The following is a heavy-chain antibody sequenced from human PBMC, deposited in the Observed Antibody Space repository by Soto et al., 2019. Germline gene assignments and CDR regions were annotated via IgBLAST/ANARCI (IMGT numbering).Heavy chain of an antibody. Sequence: QVQLVQSGAEVKKPGASVKVSCKASGYTFTGYYIHWVRQAPGQGLEWVGWINPDSGDTNYAQKFQGRVTVTRDTPISTAYMEMNGLRSDDTAVYYCARSVSFPTPRPDLWGQGTLVTVSS. CDR2: INPDSGDT. V-gene: IGHV1-2*02. D-gene: IGHD6-6*01. CDR3: ARSVSFPTPRPDL. J-gene: IGHJ5*02. CDR1: GYTFTGYY.